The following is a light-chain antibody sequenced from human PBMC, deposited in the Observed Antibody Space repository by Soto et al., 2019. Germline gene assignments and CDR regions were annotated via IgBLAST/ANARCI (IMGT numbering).Light chain of an antibody. CDR3: QQSYSTLT. V-gene: IGKV1-39*01. Sequence: DIQMTQSPSSLSGSVGDRFTITCRASQSISSYLNWYQQKPGKAPKLLIYAASSLQSGVPSRFSGSGSGTDFTLTISSLQPEDFATYYCQQSYSTLTFGGGTKVDIK. CDR1: QSISSY. CDR2: AAS. J-gene: IGKJ4*01.